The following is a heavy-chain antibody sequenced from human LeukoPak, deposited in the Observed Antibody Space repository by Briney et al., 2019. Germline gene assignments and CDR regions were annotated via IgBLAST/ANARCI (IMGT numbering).Heavy chain of an antibody. CDR1: GFTFSSYS. D-gene: IGHD1-7*01. CDR2: ISSSSSYI. Sequence: GGSLRLSCAASGFTFSSYSMNWVRQAPGKGLEWVSSISSSSSYIYYADSVKGRFTISRDNAKNSLYLHMNSLRAEDTAVYYCARDWNFAIDYWGQGTLVTVSS. CDR3: ARDWNFAIDY. V-gene: IGHV3-21*01. J-gene: IGHJ4*02.